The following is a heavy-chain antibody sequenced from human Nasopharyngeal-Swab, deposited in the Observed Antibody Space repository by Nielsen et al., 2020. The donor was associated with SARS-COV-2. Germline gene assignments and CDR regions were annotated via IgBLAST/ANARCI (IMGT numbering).Heavy chain of an antibody. CDR2: INPDSGDT. CDR1: GYTFTDYY. D-gene: IGHD3-22*01. Sequence: ASVKVSCTTSGYTFTDYYIHWMRQVPGQGLEWVGCINPDSGDTKYAQKFQGRVTVSSDRSRSTAYIELSRLRSDDTAVYCCARDYYDNYDSDYWGQGTLVTVSS. V-gene: IGHV1-2*02. J-gene: IGHJ4*02. CDR3: ARDYYDNYDSDY.